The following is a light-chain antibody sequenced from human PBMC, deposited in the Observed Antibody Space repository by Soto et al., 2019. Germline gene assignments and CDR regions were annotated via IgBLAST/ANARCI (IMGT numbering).Light chain of an antibody. CDR2: GAS. CDR3: QQYGSSGT. Sequence: EIVLKQSPGTLSLSPGERATLSCGASQSVSNNYLAWYQQKPGQAPRLLIYGASNRATGIPDRFSGSGSGTDFTLTISRLEPEDFAVYYCQQYGSSGTFGQGTMVDIK. J-gene: IGKJ1*01. CDR1: QSVSNNY. V-gene: IGKV3-20*01.